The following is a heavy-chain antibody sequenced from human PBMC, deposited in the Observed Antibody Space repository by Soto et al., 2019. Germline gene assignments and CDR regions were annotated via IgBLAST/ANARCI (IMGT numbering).Heavy chain of an antibody. D-gene: IGHD3-3*01. CDR2: INHSGST. Sequence: SETLSLTCAVYGGSFSGYYWSWIRQPPGKGLEWIGEINHSGSTNYNPSLKSRVTISVDTSKNQFSLKMSSVTAADTAVYYCGRGLCNANYDFWSGYYRPEFSLYMDVWGKGTTVSVSS. CDR1: GGSFSGYY. CDR3: GRGLCNANYDFWSGYYRPEFSLYMDV. J-gene: IGHJ6*03. V-gene: IGHV4-34*01.